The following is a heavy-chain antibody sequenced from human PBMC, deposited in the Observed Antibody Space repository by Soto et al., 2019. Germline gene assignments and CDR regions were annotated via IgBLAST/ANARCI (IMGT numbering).Heavy chain of an antibody. J-gene: IGHJ6*02. CDR2: ITHGGST. CDR3: ARMAVTTFYYYAMDV. V-gene: IGHV4-28*01. CDR1: GYSSRSSDW. D-gene: IGHD6-19*01. Sequence: PSETLSLTCAVYGYSSRSSDWWGWIRQPPGKGLEWIGYITHGGSTNYNPSLKRRVTMSVDPSKNHSSLNLPSVTAVATAVYYCARMAVTTFYYYAMDVWGQGTTVTVSS.